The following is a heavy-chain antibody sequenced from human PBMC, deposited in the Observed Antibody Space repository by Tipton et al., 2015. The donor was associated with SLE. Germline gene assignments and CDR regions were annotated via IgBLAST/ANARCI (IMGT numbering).Heavy chain of an antibody. CDR1: GYTFTGYY. J-gene: IGHJ4*02. Sequence: QSGPEVKKPGASVKVSCKASGYTFTGYYMHWVRQAPGKGLEWMGWINPNSGGTNYAQKFQGRVTMTRDTSISTAYMELSRLRSDDPAVYYCARVTPGNYYFDYWGQGTLVAVSS. CDR2: INPNSGGT. CDR3: ARVTPGNYYFDY. V-gene: IGHV1-2*02. D-gene: IGHD1-7*01.